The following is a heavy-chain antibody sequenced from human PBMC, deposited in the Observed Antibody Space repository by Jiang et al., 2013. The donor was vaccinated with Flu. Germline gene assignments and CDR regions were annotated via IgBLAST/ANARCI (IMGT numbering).Heavy chain of an antibody. D-gene: IGHD3-10*01. CDR1: GGTFSSYA. CDR3: VRVRGVIIGANLYYYYGMDV. Sequence: SGAEVKKPGSSVKVSCKASGGTFSSYAISWVRQAPGQGLEWMGRIIPILGIANYAQKFQGRVTITADKSTSTAYMELSSLRSEDTAVYYCVRVRGVIIGANLYYYYGMDVWGQGTTVTVS. J-gene: IGHJ6*02. V-gene: IGHV1-69*04. CDR2: IIPILGIA.